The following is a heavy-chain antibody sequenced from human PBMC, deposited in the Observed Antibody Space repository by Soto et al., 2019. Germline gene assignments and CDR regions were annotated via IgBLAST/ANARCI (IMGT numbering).Heavy chain of an antibody. D-gene: IGHD2-15*01. CDR2: IKSKVDGETT. Sequence: LRVSWAASGGTIGNALRSRVRQAPGKGPEWVGRIKSKVDGETTDYAAPVRGRFAISRDDSEDMLFLQINSLKTEDTAVYYCTTGHSAGLYWGRGTLVTAPQ. J-gene: IGHJ1*01. V-gene: IGHV3-15*01. CDR3: TTGHSAGLY. CDR1: GGTIGNAL.